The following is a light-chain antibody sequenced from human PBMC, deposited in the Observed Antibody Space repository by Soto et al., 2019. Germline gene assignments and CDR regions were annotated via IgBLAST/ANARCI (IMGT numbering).Light chain of an antibody. V-gene: IGLV2-11*01. J-gene: IGLJ2*01. CDR3: CSYAGSYTLV. CDR2: DVN. Sequence: QSALTQPRSVSGSPGQSVTLSCTGTSSDVGGYHYVSWYQHHPGKAPKIIIYDVNKRPSGVPDRFSGSKSGNTASLTISGLHTEDEADYYCCSYAGSYTLVFGGGTQLTV. CDR1: SSDVGGYHY.